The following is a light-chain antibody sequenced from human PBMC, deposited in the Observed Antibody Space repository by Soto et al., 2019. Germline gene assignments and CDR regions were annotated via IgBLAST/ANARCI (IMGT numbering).Light chain of an antibody. CDR3: QHSYSTPIA. CDR2: AAS. J-gene: IGKJ5*01. CDR1: QNIIRH. V-gene: IGKV1-39*01. Sequence: DIHMTQSPSTRSASVGDRVTITCRASQNIIRHLNWYQHKPGRAPRLLIYAASTLQSGVPSRCIGSGSGTEFTLTISGLPPEDFVTYYCQHSYSTPIAFGQGTRLEIK.